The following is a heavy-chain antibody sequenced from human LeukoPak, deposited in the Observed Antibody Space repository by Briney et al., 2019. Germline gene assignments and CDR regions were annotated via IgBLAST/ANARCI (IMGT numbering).Heavy chain of an antibody. Sequence: ASVKVSCKASGYTFTSYYMHWVRQAPGQGLEWMGIINPSGGSTSYAQKFQGRVTMTRDTSTSTVYMELSSLRSEDTAVYYCAXXXGLRFLEWLPRYYYYYYGMDVWGQGTTVTVSS. V-gene: IGHV1-46*01. CDR2: INPSGGST. CDR3: AXXXGLRFLEWLPRYYYYYYGMDV. D-gene: IGHD3-3*01. CDR1: GYTFTSYY. J-gene: IGHJ6*02.